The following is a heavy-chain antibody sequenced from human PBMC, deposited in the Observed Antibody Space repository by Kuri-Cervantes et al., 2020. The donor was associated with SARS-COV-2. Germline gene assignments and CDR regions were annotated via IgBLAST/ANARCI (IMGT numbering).Heavy chain of an antibody. J-gene: IGHJ4*02. Sequence: GGFLRLSCEVSGLLFSASAIHWVRQGSGKGLEWVGRVRGKANNYATAYAASVKGRLTISRDDSKNMAYLQMNSLRAEDTAVYYCARDLRLGNSLDYWGQGTLVTVSS. CDR2: VRGKANNYAT. V-gene: IGHV3-73*01. CDR1: GLLFSASA. CDR3: ARDLRLGNSLDY. D-gene: IGHD7-27*01.